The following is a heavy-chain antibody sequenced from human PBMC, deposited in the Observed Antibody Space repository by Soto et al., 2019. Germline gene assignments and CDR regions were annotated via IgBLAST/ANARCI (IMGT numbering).Heavy chain of an antibody. CDR2: ISYGGSNK. Sequence: QVQLVESGGGVVQPGRSLRLSCAASGFPFTSYGMHWVREGPGKGLEWLAVISYGGSNKFYADAVKGRFTISRDNSKNTLYLQMNILRPEDTALYYCVGGQYYFDYRGQGTLVILSS. CDR1: GFPFTSYG. CDR3: VGGQYYFDY. V-gene: IGHV3-30*03. J-gene: IGHJ4*02. D-gene: IGHD3-10*01.